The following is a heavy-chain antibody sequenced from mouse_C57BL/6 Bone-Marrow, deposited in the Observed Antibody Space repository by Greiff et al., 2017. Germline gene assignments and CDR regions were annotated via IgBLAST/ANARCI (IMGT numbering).Heavy chain of an antibody. CDR1: GYTFTRYG. CDR2: IYPRSGNT. J-gene: IGHJ2*01. D-gene: IGHD1-1*01. Sequence: QVQLQQSGAELARPGASVTLSCKASGYTFTRYGIRWVQQRTGQGLEWIGEIYPRSGNTYYNAEFKGKATLTADKSSRTAYMELRSLTSEDTAIYFCAREWLITTVVADYGGQGTTLTVSS. CDR3: AREWLITTVVADY. V-gene: IGHV1-81*01.